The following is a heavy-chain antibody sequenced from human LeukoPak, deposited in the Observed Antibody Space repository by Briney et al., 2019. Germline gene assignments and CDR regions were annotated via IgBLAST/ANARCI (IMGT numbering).Heavy chain of an antibody. V-gene: IGHV4-59*01. J-gene: IGHJ6*03. Sequence: SETLSLTCTVPGGSISSYYWSWIRQPPGKGLEWIGYIYYSGSTNYNPSLKSRVTISVDTSKNQFSLKLSSVTAADTAVYYCASSYYDILTGSYYYYMDVWGKGTTVTVSS. CDR3: ASSYYDILTGSYYYYMDV. CDR1: GGSISSYY. D-gene: IGHD3-9*01. CDR2: IYYSGST.